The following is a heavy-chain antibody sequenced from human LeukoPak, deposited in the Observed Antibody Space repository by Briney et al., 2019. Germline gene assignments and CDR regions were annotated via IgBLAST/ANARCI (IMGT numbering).Heavy chain of an antibody. CDR1: GFTFSSYW. V-gene: IGHV3-9*01. CDR3: AKGIGSYYRGLDY. D-gene: IGHD1-26*01. J-gene: IGHJ4*02. CDR2: IRWKSGYI. Sequence: PGGSLRLSCAASGFTFSSYWMHWVRQAPGKGLEWVSGIRWKSGYIGSADSVKGRFTISRDNAKNSLFLQMNSLRPEDTALYYCAKGIGSYYRGLDYWGQGTLVTVSS.